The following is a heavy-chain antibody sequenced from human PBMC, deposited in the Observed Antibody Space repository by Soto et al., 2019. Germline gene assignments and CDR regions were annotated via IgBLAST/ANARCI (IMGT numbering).Heavy chain of an antibody. CDR2: ISGSGGST. D-gene: IGHD6-19*01. CDR3: PKESGWSGYFDY. CDR1: GFTFSSYA. V-gene: IGHV3-23*01. J-gene: IGHJ4*02. Sequence: EVQLLESGGGLVQPGGSLRLSCAASGFTFSSYAMSWVRQAPGKGLEWVSAISGSGGSTYYADSVKGPFTISRDNSKTPLYLQMNSLRAEDTAVYYCPKESGWSGYFDYWGQGTLVTLSS.